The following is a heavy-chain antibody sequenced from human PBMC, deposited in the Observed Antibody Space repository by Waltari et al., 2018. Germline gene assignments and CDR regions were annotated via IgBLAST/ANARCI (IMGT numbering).Heavy chain of an antibody. CDR3: ARDEDNYYDSSGYIKH. CDR2: VNGDGSST. D-gene: IGHD3-22*01. J-gene: IGHJ4*02. CDR1: GFTFSDFW. Sequence: EVQLLESGGGLVQPGGSLRLSCAASGFTFSDFWMHWVRQAPGEGRVWLSRVNGDGSSTTYADSVKGRFTVSRDNARKTMFLQMTSLRAEDTAVYYCARDEDNYYDSSGYIKHWGQGALVTVSS. V-gene: IGHV3-74*01.